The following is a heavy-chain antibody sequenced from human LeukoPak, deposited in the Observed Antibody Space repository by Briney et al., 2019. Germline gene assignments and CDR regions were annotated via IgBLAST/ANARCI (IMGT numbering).Heavy chain of an antibody. V-gene: IGHV1-69*05. J-gene: IGHJ4*02. CDR3: ARTRSVSSSSDY. Sequence: SVTVSCTASGGTFGSYAISWVRQAPGQGLEWMGGIIPIFGTANYAQKFQGRVTMTRDTSTSTVYMELSSLRSDDTAVYYCARTRSVSSSSDYWGQGTLVTVSS. D-gene: IGHD6-13*01. CDR1: GGTFGSYA. CDR2: IIPIFGTA.